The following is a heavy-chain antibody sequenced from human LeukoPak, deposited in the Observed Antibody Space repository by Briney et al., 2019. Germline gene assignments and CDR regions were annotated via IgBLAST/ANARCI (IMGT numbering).Heavy chain of an antibody. CDR1: GYTFTGYY. V-gene: IGHV1-46*01. D-gene: IGHD3-22*01. CDR3: ARASGVILVVYPFGMDV. Sequence: ASVKVSCKASGYTFTGYYMHWVRQAPGQGLEWMGIINPSGGSTSYAQKFQGRVTMTRDTSTSTVYMELSSLRSEDTAVYYCARASGVILVVYPFGMDVWGQGTTVTVSS. J-gene: IGHJ6*02. CDR2: INPSGGST.